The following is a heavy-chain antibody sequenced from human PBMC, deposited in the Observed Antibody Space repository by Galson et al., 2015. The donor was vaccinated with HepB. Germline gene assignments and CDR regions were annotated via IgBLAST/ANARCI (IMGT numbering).Heavy chain of an antibody. CDR3: ARGALVVVVGGTDNNWFHP. V-gene: IGHV1-18*01. CDR1: GYTFSSYS. Sequence: SVKVSCKASGYTFSSYSVTWVRQAPGQGLEWMGWINPYNRKTNYAQGVQARVTLSADTSTNTAYMELRSLRSDDTAVYYCARGALVVVVGGTDNNWFHPWGQGTLVTVSS. CDR2: INPYNRKT. D-gene: IGHD2-15*01. J-gene: IGHJ5*02.